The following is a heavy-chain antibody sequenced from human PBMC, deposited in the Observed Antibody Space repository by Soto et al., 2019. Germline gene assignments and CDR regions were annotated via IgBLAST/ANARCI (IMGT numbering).Heavy chain of an antibody. J-gene: IGHJ4*02. Sequence: SETLSLTCTVSGGSISSSSYYWGWIRQPPGKGLEWIGSIYYSGSTYYNTSLKSRVTISVDTSKNQFSLKLSSVTAADTAVYYCARLGRRDTAMVIDYWGQGTLVTVSS. CDR3: ARLGRRDTAMVIDY. CDR1: GGSISSSSYY. CDR2: IYYSGST. V-gene: IGHV4-39*01. D-gene: IGHD5-18*01.